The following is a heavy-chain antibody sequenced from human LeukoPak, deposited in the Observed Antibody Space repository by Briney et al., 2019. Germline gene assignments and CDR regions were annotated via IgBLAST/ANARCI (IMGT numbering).Heavy chain of an antibody. V-gene: IGHV3-21*01. CDR3: ARASFQRWLQLGGD. J-gene: IGHJ4*02. Sequence: GGSLRLSCAASGFTFSSYSMNWVRQAPGKGLEWVSSISSSSSYIYYADSVKGRFTISRDNARNTLFLQMNSLRDDDTAVYYCARASFQRWLQLGGDWGQGTLVTVSS. D-gene: IGHD5-24*01. CDR2: ISSSSSYI. CDR1: GFTFSSYS.